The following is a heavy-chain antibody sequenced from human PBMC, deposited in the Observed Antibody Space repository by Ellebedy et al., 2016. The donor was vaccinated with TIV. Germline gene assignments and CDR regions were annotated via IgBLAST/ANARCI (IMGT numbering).Heavy chain of an antibody. Sequence: GESLKISCEASGFTFSVYYMSWIRQAPGKGLEWVSAISGSGGSTYYADSVKGRFTISRDNFKSTLYLQMNSLRDEDAAVYYCARRKGDGAYVYYFDYWGQGTLVTVSS. CDR1: GFTFSVYY. CDR3: ARRKGDGAYVYYFDY. CDR2: ISGSGGST. J-gene: IGHJ4*02. V-gene: IGHV3-23*01. D-gene: IGHD4-17*01.